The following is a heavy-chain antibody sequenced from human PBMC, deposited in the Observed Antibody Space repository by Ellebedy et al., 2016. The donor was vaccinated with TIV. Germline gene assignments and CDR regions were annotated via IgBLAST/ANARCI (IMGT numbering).Heavy chain of an antibody. D-gene: IGHD3-22*01. CDR2: LYGSGRGI. V-gene: IGHV3-23*01. CDR1: GFTFSSYA. Sequence: GESLKISCAASGFTFSSYAMSWVRQAPGKGLEGVSGLYGSGRGIWYSDSVKGRLTISRDNSKNTVYLQMNSLRAEDTAVYYCAKGRGGGSDSSAPRYYFDYWGLGTLVTVSS. J-gene: IGHJ4*02. CDR3: AKGRGGGSDSSAPRYYFDY.